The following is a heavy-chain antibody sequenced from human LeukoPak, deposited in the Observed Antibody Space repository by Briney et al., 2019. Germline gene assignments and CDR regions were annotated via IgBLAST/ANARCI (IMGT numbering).Heavy chain of an antibody. Sequence: GGSLRLSCAASGFSLTHDAIHWVRQAPGKGLEWVSAISGSGGSTYYADSVKGRFTISRDNSKNTLYLQMNSLRAEDTAVYYCAKDRIVGAAPGPLDYWGQGTLVTVSS. CDR1: GFSLTHDA. J-gene: IGHJ4*02. CDR3: AKDRIVGAAPGPLDY. V-gene: IGHV3-23*01. CDR2: ISGSGGST. D-gene: IGHD1-26*01.